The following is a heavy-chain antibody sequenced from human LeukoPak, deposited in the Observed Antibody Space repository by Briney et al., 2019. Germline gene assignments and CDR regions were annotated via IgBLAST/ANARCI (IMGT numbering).Heavy chain of an antibody. CDR1: GYTFTSYY. D-gene: IGHD3-22*01. CDR3: ARVDYDSSGYGPSGY. Sequence: ASVKVSFKASGYTFTSYYMHWVRQAPGQGLEWMGIINPSGGSTNYAQNFQGRVTMTRDTSTSTVYMELSSLRSEDTAVYYCARVDYDSSGYGPSGYWGQGTLVTVSS. J-gene: IGHJ4*02. V-gene: IGHV1-46*01. CDR2: INPSGGST.